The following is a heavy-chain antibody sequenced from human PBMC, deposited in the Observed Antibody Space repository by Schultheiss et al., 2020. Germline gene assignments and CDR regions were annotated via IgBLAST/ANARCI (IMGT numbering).Heavy chain of an antibody. D-gene: IGHD1-7*01. V-gene: IGHV4-4*02. CDR2: IYHSGST. Sequence: SATLSLTCAVSGGSISSSNWWSWVRQPPGKGLEWIGEIYHSGSTNYNPSLKSRVTMSVDTSKNQFSLKLSSVTAADTAVYYCARDGWNYGYYYYGMDVWGQGTTVTASS. CDR3: ARDGWNYGYYYYGMDV. CDR1: GGSISSSNW. J-gene: IGHJ6*02.